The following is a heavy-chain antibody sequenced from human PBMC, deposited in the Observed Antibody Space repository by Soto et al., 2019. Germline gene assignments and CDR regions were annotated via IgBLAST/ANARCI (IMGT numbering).Heavy chain of an antibody. CDR3: ACRSLGASSWFDP. J-gene: IGHJ5*02. V-gene: IGHV1-69*13. CDR1: GGTFSSYA. D-gene: IGHD3-10*01. CDR2: IIPIFGTA. Sequence: SVKVSCKASGGTFSSYAISWVRQAPGQGLEWMGGIIPIFGTANYAQKFQGRVTMTADESTSTAYMELRSLRSEDTAVYYCACRSLGASSWFDPWGQGTLVTVSS.